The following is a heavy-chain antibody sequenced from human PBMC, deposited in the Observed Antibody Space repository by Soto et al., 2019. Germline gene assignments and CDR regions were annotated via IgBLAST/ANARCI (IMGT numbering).Heavy chain of an antibody. V-gene: IGHV1-2*04. CDR2: INPNSGGT. D-gene: IGHD3-16*01. Sequence: ASVKVSCKASGYTFTGYYMHWVRQAPGQGLEWMGWINPNSGGTNYAQKFQGWVTMTRDTSISTAYMELSMLRSDDTAVYYCARSMITFGGVIVSGDAFDIWGQGTMVTVSS. J-gene: IGHJ3*02. CDR1: GYTFTGYY. CDR3: ARSMITFGGVIVSGDAFDI.